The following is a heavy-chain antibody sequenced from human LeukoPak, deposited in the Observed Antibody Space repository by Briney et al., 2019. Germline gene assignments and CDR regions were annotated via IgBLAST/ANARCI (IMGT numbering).Heavy chain of an antibody. Sequence: GGSLRLSCAASGFTFSSYAMHWVRQAPGKGLEWVAVISYDGSNKYYADSVKGRFTISRDNSENTLYLQMNSLRAEDTAVYYCASAPTYIYFDYWGQGTLVTVSS. V-gene: IGHV3-30-3*01. CDR3: ASAPTYIYFDY. CDR1: GFTFSSYA. CDR2: ISYDGSNK. D-gene: IGHD1-14*01. J-gene: IGHJ4*02.